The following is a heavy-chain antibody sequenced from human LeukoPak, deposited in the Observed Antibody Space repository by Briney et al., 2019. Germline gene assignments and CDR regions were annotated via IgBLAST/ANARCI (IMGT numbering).Heavy chain of an antibody. CDR2: IIPIFGTA. V-gene: IGHV1-69*13. D-gene: IGHD4-17*01. Sequence: GASVKVSCKASGGTFSSYAFSWVRQAPGQGLEWMGGIIPIFGTANYAQKFQGRVTITADESTSTAYMELSSLRSEDTAVYYCASGTTVTTFDYWGQGTLVTVSS. CDR3: ASGTTVTTFDY. J-gene: IGHJ4*02. CDR1: GGTFSSYA.